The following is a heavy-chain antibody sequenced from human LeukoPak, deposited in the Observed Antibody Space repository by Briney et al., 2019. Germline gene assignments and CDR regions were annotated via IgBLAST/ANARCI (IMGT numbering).Heavy chain of an antibody. CDR1: GFTFSSYS. CDR2: IISSSSYI. J-gene: IGHJ4*02. D-gene: IGHD1-26*01. Sequence: GGSLRLSCAASGFTFSSYSMNWVRQAPGKGLEWVSSIISSSSYIYYAHSVKGRFTISRDNAKNSLYLQINSLRAEDTAVYYCARDSVGHNDYWGQGTLVTVSS. V-gene: IGHV3-21*01. CDR3: ARDSVGHNDY.